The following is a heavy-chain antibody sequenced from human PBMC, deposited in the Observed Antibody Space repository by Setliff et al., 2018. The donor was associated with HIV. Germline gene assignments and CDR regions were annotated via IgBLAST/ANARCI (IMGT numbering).Heavy chain of an antibody. CDR2: LIPVSDTP. D-gene: IGHD3-16*01. CDR1: GGILTNYA. Sequence: GASVKVSCKASGGILTNYAINWVRQAPGQGLEWLGRLIPVSDTPNFAQKFHGKVTFIADRSTDTAYMDLTSLTSDDTAVYYCARDLGGNNPSFDYWGQGTLVTVSS. CDR3: ARDLGGNNPSFDY. J-gene: IGHJ4*02. V-gene: IGHV1-69*06.